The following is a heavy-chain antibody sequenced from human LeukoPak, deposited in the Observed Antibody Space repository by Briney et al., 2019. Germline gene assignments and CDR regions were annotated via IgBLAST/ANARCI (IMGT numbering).Heavy chain of an antibody. CDR3: ARVIAAAVPTFDY. J-gene: IGHJ4*02. V-gene: IGHV4-59*01. CDR2: IYYSGST. D-gene: IGHD6-13*01. CDR1: GGSISSYY. Sequence: SWTLSLTCTVSGGSISSYYWGWIRQPPGKGLEWIGYIYYSGSTNYNPSLKSRVIISVDTSKNQLSLKLSSVTAADTAVYYCARVIAAAVPTFDYWGQGTLVTVSS.